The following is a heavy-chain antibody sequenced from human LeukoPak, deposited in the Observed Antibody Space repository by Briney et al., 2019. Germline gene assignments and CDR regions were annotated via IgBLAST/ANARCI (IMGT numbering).Heavy chain of an antibody. V-gene: IGHV3-11*04. CDR3: AEVRSSAYDI. J-gene: IGHJ3*02. CDR1: GFSFSDYY. D-gene: IGHD3-10*01. Sequence: GGSLRLSCAASGFSFSDYYMSWIRQAPGKGLEWVSYISSFGSTIYYADSVKGRFTISRDNAKNSLYLQMNSLRDEDTAVYYCAEVRSSAYDIWGQGTLVTISS. CDR2: ISSFGSTI.